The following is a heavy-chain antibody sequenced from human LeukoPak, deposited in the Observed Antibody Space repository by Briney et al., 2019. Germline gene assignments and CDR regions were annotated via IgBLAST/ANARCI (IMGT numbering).Heavy chain of an antibody. Sequence: GGSLRLSCAASGFTFSSYAMHWVRQAPGKGLEYVSAISSNGGSTYYANSVKGRFTISRDNAKNSLYLQMNSLRAEDTAVYYCARDLPGADYWGQGTLVTVSS. CDR3: ARDLPGADY. J-gene: IGHJ4*02. CDR2: ISSNGGST. CDR1: GFTFSSYA. D-gene: IGHD3-10*01. V-gene: IGHV3-64*01.